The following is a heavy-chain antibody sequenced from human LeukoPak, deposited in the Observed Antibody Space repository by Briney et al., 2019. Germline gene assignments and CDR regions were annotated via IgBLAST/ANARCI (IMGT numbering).Heavy chain of an antibody. CDR2: IIPILGTA. D-gene: IGHD1-26*01. CDR1: GGTFSSYA. J-gene: IGHJ6*03. V-gene: IGHV1-69*05. Sequence: SVKLSCKASGGTFSSYAISWVRQAPGQGLEWMGGIIPILGTANYAQKFQGRLTITTDESTSTAYMELSSLRSEDTAVYYSARDIGMSDFPREIYYYYMDVWGKGTTVTVSS. CDR3: ARDIGMSDFPREIYYYYMDV.